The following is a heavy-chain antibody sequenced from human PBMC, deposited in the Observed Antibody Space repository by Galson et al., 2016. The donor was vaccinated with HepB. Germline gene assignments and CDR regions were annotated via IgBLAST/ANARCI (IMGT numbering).Heavy chain of an antibody. J-gene: IGHJ2*01. D-gene: IGHD3-3*01. CDR2: LYCGGST. CDR1: GFIVSSNA. Sequence: SLRLSCAASGFIVSSNAMSWVRQAPGKGLEWVSVLYCGGSTYYADSVKGRFTISRDNSKNTLYLQMNSLRAEDTAVYYCASLRFKGFDLWGRGTLVTVSS. CDR3: ASLRFKGFDL. V-gene: IGHV3-53*01.